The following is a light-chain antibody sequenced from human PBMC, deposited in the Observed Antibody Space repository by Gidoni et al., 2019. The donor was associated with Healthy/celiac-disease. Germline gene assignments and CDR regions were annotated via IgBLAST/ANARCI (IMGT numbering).Light chain of an antibody. V-gene: IGKV1-39*01. Sequence: DSQMTQSPSSLSASVGDRVTITCRASQSISSYLNWYQQKPGKAPKLLIYAASSLQSGVPSRFSGSGSGTDFPLTISSLQPEDFATYYCQQSYSTPGFGPGTKVDIK. CDR1: QSISSY. CDR2: AAS. CDR3: QQSYSTPG. J-gene: IGKJ3*01.